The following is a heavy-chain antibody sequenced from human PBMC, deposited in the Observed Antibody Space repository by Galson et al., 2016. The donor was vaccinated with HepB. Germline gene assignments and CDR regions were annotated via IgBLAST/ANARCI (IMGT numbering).Heavy chain of an antibody. CDR3: AGGYFWFGEGLSDF. CDR1: GFTFSSYW. J-gene: IGHJ4*02. V-gene: IGHV3-7*03. Sequence: SLRLSCAASGFTFSSYWMNWVRQAPGKGLEWVANIKQDGSEKYYVDSVKGRFTISRDNARKSLYLQMDSLRAEDTALYYCAGGYFWFGEGLSDFWGQGTPVTVSS. D-gene: IGHD3-10*01. CDR2: IKQDGSEK.